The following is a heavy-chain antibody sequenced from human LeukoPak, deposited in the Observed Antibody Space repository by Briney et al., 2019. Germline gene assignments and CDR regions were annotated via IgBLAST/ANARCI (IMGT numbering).Heavy chain of an antibody. Sequence: GGSLRLSCAASGFTFSSYSMNWVRQAPGKGLEWVSSISSSSSYIYYADSVKGRFTISRDNAKNSLYLQMNSQRAEDTAVYYCARDRDIVVVVAAPPPFDYWGQGTLVTVSS. CDR1: GFTFSSYS. CDR2: ISSSSSYI. D-gene: IGHD2-15*01. V-gene: IGHV3-21*01. CDR3: ARDRDIVVVVAAPPPFDY. J-gene: IGHJ4*02.